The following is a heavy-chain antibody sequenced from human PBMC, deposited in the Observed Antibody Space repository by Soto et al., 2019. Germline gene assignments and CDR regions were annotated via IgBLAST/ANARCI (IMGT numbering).Heavy chain of an antibody. CDR3: ARDPITMIVVAGYFDY. D-gene: IGHD3-22*01. CDR2: ISYDGSNK. J-gene: IGHJ4*02. CDR1: GFTFSSYA. V-gene: IGHV3-30-3*01. Sequence: GGSLRLSCAASGFTFSSYAMHWVRQAPGKGLEWVAVISYDGSNKYYADSVKGRFTISRDNSKNTLYLQMNSLRAEDAAVYYCARDPITMIVVAGYFDYWGQGTLVTVSS.